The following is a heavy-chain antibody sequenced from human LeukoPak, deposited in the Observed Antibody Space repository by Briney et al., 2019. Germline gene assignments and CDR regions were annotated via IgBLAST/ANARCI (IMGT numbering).Heavy chain of an antibody. CDR1: GGSFSGYY. Sequence: SETLSLTCAVYGGSFSGYYWSWIRQPPGKGLEWIGEINHSGSTNYNPSLKSGVTISVDTSKNQFSLKLSSVTAADTAVYYCARPEGYYYDSSGYSSHDAFDIWGQGTMVTVSS. J-gene: IGHJ3*02. CDR2: INHSGST. V-gene: IGHV4-34*01. D-gene: IGHD3-22*01. CDR3: ARPEGYYYDSSGYSSHDAFDI.